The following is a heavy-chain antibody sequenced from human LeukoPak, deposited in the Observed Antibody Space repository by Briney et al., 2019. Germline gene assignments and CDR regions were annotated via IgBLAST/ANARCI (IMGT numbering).Heavy chain of an antibody. CDR3: ARGSFGVFDY. D-gene: IGHD3-10*01. V-gene: IGHV3-21*01. Sequence: GGSLRLSCAASGFTFSSYSMNWVRQGPGKGLEWVSSISSSSSYIYYADPVKGRFTISRDNAKNSLYLQMNGLRDEDTAVYYCARGSFGVFDYWGQGILVTVSS. CDR2: ISSSSSYI. CDR1: GFTFSSYS. J-gene: IGHJ4*02.